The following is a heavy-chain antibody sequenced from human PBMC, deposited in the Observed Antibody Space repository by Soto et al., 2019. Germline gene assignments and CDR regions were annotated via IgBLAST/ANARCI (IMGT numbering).Heavy chain of an antibody. CDR3: ASTSGYYLRTYYYYGMDV. V-gene: IGHV1-69*13. CDR2: IIPIFGTA. CDR1: GGTFSSYA. D-gene: IGHD3-22*01. J-gene: IGHJ6*02. Sequence: SVKVSCKASGGTFSSYAISWVRQAPGQGLEWMGGIIPIFGTANYAQKFQGRVTITADESTSTAYMELSSLRSEDTAVYYCASTSGYYLRTYYYYGMDVWGQGTTVTVS.